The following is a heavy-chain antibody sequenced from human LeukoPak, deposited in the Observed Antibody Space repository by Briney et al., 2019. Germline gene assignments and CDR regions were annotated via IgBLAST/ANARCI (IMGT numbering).Heavy chain of an antibody. Sequence: GGSLRLSCVVSGFSFSNYWMGWVRQAPGKGLEWAAFIKQAYADSVKGRFTISRDNAKNSLYLQMNSLRVEDTAVYYCATRGDLSWFGALRHWSQGTLVTVSS. J-gene: IGHJ4*02. CDR1: GFSFSNYW. D-gene: IGHD3-16*02. CDR3: ATRGDLSWFGALRH. V-gene: IGHV3-7*01. CDR2: IKQA.